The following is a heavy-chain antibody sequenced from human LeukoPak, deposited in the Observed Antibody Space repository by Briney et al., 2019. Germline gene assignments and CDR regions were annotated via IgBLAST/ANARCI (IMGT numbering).Heavy chain of an antibody. Sequence: GGSLRLSCAASGFTFSSYAMHWVRQAPGKGLEWVAVVSYDGNNKYSADSVKGRFTISRDNSKNTLYLQMNSLRAEDTAVYYCARDQTVAGTLGYWGQGTLVTVSS. CDR1: GFTFSSYA. J-gene: IGHJ4*02. CDR2: VSYDGNNK. D-gene: IGHD6-19*01. V-gene: IGHV3-30-3*01. CDR3: ARDQTVAGTLGY.